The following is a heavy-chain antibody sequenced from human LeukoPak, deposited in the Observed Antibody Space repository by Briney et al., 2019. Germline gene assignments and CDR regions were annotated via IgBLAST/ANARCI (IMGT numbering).Heavy chain of an antibody. V-gene: IGHV3-48*03. CDR2: ISGSGSTI. J-gene: IGHJ4*02. D-gene: IGHD6-19*01. CDR3: AGLVLDY. Sequence: GGSLRLSCAASGFTFRSYEMTWVRQAPGKGLEWVSYISGSGSTIYYTDSVKGRFTISRDNAKNSLYLQMNSLRADDTAVYYCAGLVLDYWGQGTLVTVSS. CDR1: GFTFRSYE.